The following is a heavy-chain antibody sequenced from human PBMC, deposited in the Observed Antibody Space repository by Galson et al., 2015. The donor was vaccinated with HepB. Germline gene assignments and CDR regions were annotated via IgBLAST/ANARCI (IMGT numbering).Heavy chain of an antibody. CDR2: INPGDSII. Sequence: PGEFLKISCKGSGYSFTTYWIGWVRQMPGKGLEWMGIINPGDSIIRYGPSFQGQVTISADKSVNTVYLQWNSLRASDSAMYYCATHPGGAPADGYWGQGTLITVSS. J-gene: IGHJ4*02. D-gene: IGHD2-2*01. CDR3: ATHPGGAPADGY. CDR1: GYSFTTYW. V-gene: IGHV5-51*03.